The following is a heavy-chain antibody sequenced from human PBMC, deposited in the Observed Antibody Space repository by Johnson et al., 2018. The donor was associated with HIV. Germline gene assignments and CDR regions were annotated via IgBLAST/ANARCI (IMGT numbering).Heavy chain of an antibody. Sequence: VQLVESGGGLVQPGGSLRLSCAASGFTFSRYDIHWVRQATGKGLEWVSAIGTAGDPYYPGSVKGRFSLSRDNATTSLYLKMNSLRAGDPAVYYCARARPKRNYDFWSGYYRLDHDAFDIWGQGTMVTVSS. CDR3: ARARPKRNYDFWSGYYRLDHDAFDI. V-gene: IGHV3-13*05. CDR2: IGTAGDP. J-gene: IGHJ3*02. CDR1: GFTFSRYD. D-gene: IGHD3-3*01.